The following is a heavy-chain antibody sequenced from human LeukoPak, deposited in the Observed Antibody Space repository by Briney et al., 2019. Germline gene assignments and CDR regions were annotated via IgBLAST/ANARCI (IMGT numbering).Heavy chain of an antibody. D-gene: IGHD1-26*01. CDR1: GYTFTTYD. Sequence: ASVTVSCKASGYTFTTYDISWVRQAPGQGLEWMGWISTYNGNTNYAHNLRGRGTITTDTSTSTAYMELRSVRSDGTAVYYCTRGSGSSTYGMDVWGQGNTVTVSS. CDR2: ISTYNGNT. CDR3: TRGSGSSTYGMDV. J-gene: IGHJ6*02. V-gene: IGHV1-18*01.